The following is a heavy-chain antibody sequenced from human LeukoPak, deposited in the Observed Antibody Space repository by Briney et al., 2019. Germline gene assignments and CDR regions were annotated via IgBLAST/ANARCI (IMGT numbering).Heavy chain of an antibody. Sequence: PSETLSLTCTVSGGSISSYYWSWIRQPPGKGLEWIGYIYHSGSTYYNPSLKSRVTISVDRSKNQFSLKLSSVTAADTAVYYCARSGNVAAADIWGQGTLVTVSS. V-gene: IGHV4-59*12. CDR3: ARSGNVAAADI. CDR2: IYHSGST. J-gene: IGHJ4*02. CDR1: GGSISSYY. D-gene: IGHD6-13*01.